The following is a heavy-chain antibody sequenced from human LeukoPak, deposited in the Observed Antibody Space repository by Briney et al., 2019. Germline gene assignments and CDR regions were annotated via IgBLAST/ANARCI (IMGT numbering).Heavy chain of an antibody. J-gene: IGHJ4*02. CDR2: IYYTGKT. Sequence: PSETLSPTCTVSGDSVSNGNYYWSWLRQPPGKALEWIGYIYYTGKTYYNPSLEGRVTILVDTSRNHFSVKLSSVTAADTAVYYCARSQNYYGSGDYWSQGTLATVSS. CDR3: ARSQNYYGSGDY. V-gene: IGHV4-61*03. D-gene: IGHD3-10*01. CDR1: GDSVSNGNYY.